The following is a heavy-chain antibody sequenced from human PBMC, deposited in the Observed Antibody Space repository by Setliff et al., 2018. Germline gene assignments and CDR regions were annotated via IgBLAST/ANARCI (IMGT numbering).Heavy chain of an antibody. V-gene: IGHV4-38-2*01. Sequence: SETLSLTCAVSGYSISSGYYWGWIRQPPGKGLEWIGSIHHRGSTYYNPSLKSRVTISVDTSKNQISLKLSSVTAADTAVYYCARVVPAAMYFDYWGQGTLVTVSS. J-gene: IGHJ4*02. CDR1: GYSISSGYY. CDR2: IHHRGST. D-gene: IGHD2-2*01. CDR3: ARVVPAAMYFDY.